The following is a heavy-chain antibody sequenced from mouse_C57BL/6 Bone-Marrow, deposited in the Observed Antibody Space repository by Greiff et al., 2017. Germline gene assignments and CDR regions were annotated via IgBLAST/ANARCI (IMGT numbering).Heavy chain of an antibody. V-gene: IGHV5-16*01. Sequence: EVQVVESEGGLVQPGSSMKLSCTASGFTFSDSYMAWVRQVPERGLEWVANINYDGSSTYYLDSVKSRFIISRDNAKNILYLQMSSLKSEDTATYYCARGRFDYWGQGTTLTVSS. CDR3: ARGRFDY. CDR2: INYDGSST. J-gene: IGHJ2*01. CDR1: GFTFSDSY.